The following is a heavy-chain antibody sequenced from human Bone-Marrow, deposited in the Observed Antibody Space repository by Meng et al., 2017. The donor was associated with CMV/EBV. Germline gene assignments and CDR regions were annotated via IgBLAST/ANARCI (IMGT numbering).Heavy chain of an antibody. CDR3: ASTLGTGGGY. CDR2: IYYSGST. Sequence: SETLSLTCTVSGGSISSYYWSWIRQPPGKGLEWIGYIYYSGSTNYNPSLKSRVTISVDTSKNQFSLKLSSVTAADPAVYYCASTLGTGGGYWGQGTLVTVSS. D-gene: IGHD3-10*01. CDR1: GGSISSYY. V-gene: IGHV4-59*01. J-gene: IGHJ4*02.